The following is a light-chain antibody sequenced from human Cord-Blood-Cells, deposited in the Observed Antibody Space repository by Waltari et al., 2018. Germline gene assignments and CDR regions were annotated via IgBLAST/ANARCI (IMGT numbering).Light chain of an antibody. CDR1: SSDVGGSNY. CDR2: DVS. V-gene: IGLV2-14*01. Sequence: QSALTPPASVSGSPGQSLTIPCTGTSSDVGGSNYVSWYQQHPGKGPKLMIYDVSNRPSGVSNRFSGSKSGNTASLTISGLQAEDEADYYCSSYTSSSTLFGGGTKLTVL. J-gene: IGLJ2*01. CDR3: SSYTSSSTL.